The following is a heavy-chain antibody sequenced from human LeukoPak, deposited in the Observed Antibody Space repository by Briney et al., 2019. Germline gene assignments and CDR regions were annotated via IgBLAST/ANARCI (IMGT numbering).Heavy chain of an antibody. CDR2: IIPIFGTA. Sequence: SVKVSCKASGGTFSSYAISWVRQAPGQGLEWMGGIIPIFGTANYAQKFQGRVTITADESTSTAYMELSSLRPEDTAVYYCARGSSVYDSSGYYFKLWGQGTLVTVSS. CDR3: ARGSSVYDSSGYYFKL. D-gene: IGHD3-22*01. J-gene: IGHJ4*02. V-gene: IGHV1-69*13. CDR1: GGTFSSYA.